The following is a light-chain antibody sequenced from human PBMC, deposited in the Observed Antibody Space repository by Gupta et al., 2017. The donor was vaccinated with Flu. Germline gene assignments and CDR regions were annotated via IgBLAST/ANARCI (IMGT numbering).Light chain of an antibody. CDR2: GAS. CDR3: QQESTLLQR. Sequence: PGERVTLSCRASQSVCSSSLTWYQQKPGRAPRLLICGASTRATSIPARLSGSGSGTDFTLTISSLQPEDFAVYYCQQESTLLQRFGQGTXVEIK. V-gene: IGKV3D-7*01. J-gene: IGKJ1*01. CDR1: QSVCSSS.